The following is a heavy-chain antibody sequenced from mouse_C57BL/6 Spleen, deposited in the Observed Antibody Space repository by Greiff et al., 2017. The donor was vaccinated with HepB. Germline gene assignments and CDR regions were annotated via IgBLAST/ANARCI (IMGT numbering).Heavy chain of an antibody. Sequence: QVQLQQSGAELVKPGASVKLSCKASGYTFTEYTIHWVKQRSGQGLEWIGWFYPGSGSIKYNEKFKDKATLTADKSSSTVYMELSRLTSEDSAVYFCASHEEGDLLLRSYAMDYWGQGTSVTVSS. CDR3: ASHEEGDLLLRSYAMDY. J-gene: IGHJ4*01. CDR2: FYPGSGSI. V-gene: IGHV1-62-2*01. D-gene: IGHD1-1*01. CDR1: GYTFTEYT.